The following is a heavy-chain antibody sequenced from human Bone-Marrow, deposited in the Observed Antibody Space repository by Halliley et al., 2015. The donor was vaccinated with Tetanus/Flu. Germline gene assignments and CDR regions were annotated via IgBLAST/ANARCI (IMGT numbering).Heavy chain of an antibody. CDR1: GFSLRSSGVG. Sequence: LVKPTQTLTLTCTFSGFSLRSSGVGVGWIRQPPGKALEWLALIYWNDDKRYSPSLKSRLTITKDASKNQVVLTMTNTDPVDTATYYCAHSGDFWNDLPFDDWGQGTLVTVSS. D-gene: IGHD3-3*01. CDR3: AHSGDFWNDLPFDD. J-gene: IGHJ4*02. CDR2: IYWNDDK. V-gene: IGHV2-5*01.